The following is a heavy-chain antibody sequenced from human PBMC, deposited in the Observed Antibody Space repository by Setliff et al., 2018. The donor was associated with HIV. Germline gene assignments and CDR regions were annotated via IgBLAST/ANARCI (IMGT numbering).Heavy chain of an antibody. Sequence: SVKVSCKASGGTFSSYTINWVRQAPGQGLEWMGRSIPILGIGNDEQAQKFKGRVTFTADKSTSTVYMELSSLRSEDTTVYYCARCGAGEWHLYMDVWGKGTAVTVSS. D-gene: IGHD3-16*01. CDR1: GGTFSSYT. CDR2: SIPILGIG. V-gene: IGHV1-69*02. J-gene: IGHJ6*03. CDR3: ARCGAGEWHLYMDV.